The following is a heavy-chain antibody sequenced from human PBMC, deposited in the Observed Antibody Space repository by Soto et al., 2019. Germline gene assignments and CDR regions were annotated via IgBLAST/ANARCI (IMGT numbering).Heavy chain of an antibody. J-gene: IGHJ6*02. CDR3: ARLVFGYSSSTYYYYGMDV. CDR1: GGSISSSSYY. CDR2: IYYSGST. Sequence: PSETLSLTCTVSGGSISSSSYYWGWVRQPPGKGLEWIGSIYYSGSTYYNPSLKSRVTISVDTSKNQFSLKLSSVTAADTAVYYCARLVFGYSSSTYYYYGMDVWRQGTTVTVSS. D-gene: IGHD6-13*01. V-gene: IGHV4-39*01.